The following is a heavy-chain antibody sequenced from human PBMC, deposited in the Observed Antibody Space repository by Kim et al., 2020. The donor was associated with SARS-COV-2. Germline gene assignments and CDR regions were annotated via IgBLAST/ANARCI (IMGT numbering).Heavy chain of an antibody. CDR2: INRSGTT. D-gene: IGHD3-22*01. V-gene: IGHV4-34*01. J-gene: IGHJ3*01. Sequence: SETLSLTCAVYGESSSGDFWTWIRQPPGKGLERIGEINRSGTTTYSPSLDGRVTISLDSSTNQFSLRLTSVTAAATAVYYCATNRGYDTDIGFDVWGQ. CDR1: GESSSGDF. CDR3: ATNRGYDTDIGFDV.